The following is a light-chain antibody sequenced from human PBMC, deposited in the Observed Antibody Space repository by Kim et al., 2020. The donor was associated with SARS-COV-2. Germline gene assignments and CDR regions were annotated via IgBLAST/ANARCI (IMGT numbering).Light chain of an antibody. CDR3: QQRSNWPLT. CDR2: DAS. CDR1: QSVSNS. V-gene: IGKV3-11*01. J-gene: IGKJ4*01. Sequence: SLSLGERATLACRASQSVSNSLAWYQHKPGQSPRLLMYDASNRATGIPARFSGSGSGTDFTLTISSLEPEDFAVYYCQQRSNWPLTFGGGTKLEI.